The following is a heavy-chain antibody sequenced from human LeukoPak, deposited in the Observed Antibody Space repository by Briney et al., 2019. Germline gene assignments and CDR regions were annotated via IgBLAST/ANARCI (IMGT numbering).Heavy chain of an antibody. CDR2: INHSGST. J-gene: IGHJ4*02. V-gene: IGHV4-34*01. CDR3: AMGPLGGWSDY. Sequence: PSETLSLTCAVYGGSFSGYYWSWIRQPPGKGLEWIGEINHSGSTNYNPSLKSRVTISVDTSKNQSSLKLSSVTAADTAVYYCAMGPLGGWSDYWGQGTLVTVSS. CDR1: GGSFSGYY. D-gene: IGHD6-19*01.